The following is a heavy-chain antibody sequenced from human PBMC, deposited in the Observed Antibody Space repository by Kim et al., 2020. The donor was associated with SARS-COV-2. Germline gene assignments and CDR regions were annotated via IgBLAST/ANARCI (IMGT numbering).Heavy chain of an antibody. J-gene: IGHJ3*02. CDR2: IYWDDDK. Sequence: SGPTLVNPTQTLTLTCTFSGFSLSTSGVGVGWIRPPPGKALEWLALIYWDDDKRYSPSLKSRLTITKDTSKNQVVLTMTNMDPVDTATYYCAHRPGAGWLQSAFDIWGQGTMVTVSS. CDR3: AHRPGAGWLQSAFDI. CDR1: GFSLSTSGVG. V-gene: IGHV2-5*02. D-gene: IGHD5-12*01.